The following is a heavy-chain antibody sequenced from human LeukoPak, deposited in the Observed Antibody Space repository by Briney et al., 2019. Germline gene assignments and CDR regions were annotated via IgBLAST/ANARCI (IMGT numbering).Heavy chain of an antibody. CDR2: IYTSGSA. Sequence: SETLSLTCTVSGGSISSYYSSWIRQPARKGLGCVGRIYTSGSAHYNPSLKSRVTTSVDTSKNQFSLKVSYVTAADTAVYYCARGQQAYYYYGMDVWGQGTTVTVSS. CDR1: GGSISSYY. J-gene: IGHJ6*02. CDR3: ARGQQAYYYYGMDV. D-gene: IGHD6-13*01. V-gene: IGHV4-4*07.